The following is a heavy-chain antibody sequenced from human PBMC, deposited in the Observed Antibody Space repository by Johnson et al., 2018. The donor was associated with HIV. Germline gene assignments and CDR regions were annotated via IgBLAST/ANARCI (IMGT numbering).Heavy chain of an antibody. J-gene: IGHJ3*02. CDR3: ARSLVLVRGAFDI. V-gene: IGHV3-20*04. CDR2: ISWNSGNT. D-gene: IGHD6-6*01. CDR1: GFTFSNSA. Sequence: VQLVESGGGLVQPGGSLRLSCAASGFTFSNSAMSWVRQAPGKGLEWVSGISWNSGNTGYADSVKGRFTISRDNVTNSLYLQMNSLRAGNTAVYFCARSLVLVRGAFDIWGQGTMVTVSS.